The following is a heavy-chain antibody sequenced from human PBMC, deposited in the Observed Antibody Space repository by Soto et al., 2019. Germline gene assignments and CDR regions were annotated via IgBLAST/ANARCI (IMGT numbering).Heavy chain of an antibody. Sequence: QVQLQESGPGLVKPSETLSLTCTVSGASISSYYWSWIRQPPGKGLEWIGYVYYSGSTNYNPSLKSRVTISVDTSKNQFSLKLSSVTAADTAMYYCARDTTPSLWGQGTLLTVSS. V-gene: IGHV4-59*01. CDR2: VYYSGST. CDR1: GASISSYY. J-gene: IGHJ4*02. D-gene: IGHD1-1*01. CDR3: ARDTTPSL.